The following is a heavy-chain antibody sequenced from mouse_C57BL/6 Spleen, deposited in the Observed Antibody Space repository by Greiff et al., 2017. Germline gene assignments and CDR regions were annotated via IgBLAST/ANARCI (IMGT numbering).Heavy chain of an antibody. J-gene: IGHJ4*01. Sequence: VQLQQSGPELVKPGASVKIPCKASGYTFTDYNMDWVKQSHGKSLEWIGDINTNNGGTIYNQKFKGKATLTVVKSSSTAYMELRSLTSEDTAVYYCERYGSSSYYAMDYWGQGTSVTVSS. CDR1: GYTFTDYN. CDR3: ERYGSSSYYAMDY. V-gene: IGHV1-18*01. D-gene: IGHD1-3*01. CDR2: INTNNGGT.